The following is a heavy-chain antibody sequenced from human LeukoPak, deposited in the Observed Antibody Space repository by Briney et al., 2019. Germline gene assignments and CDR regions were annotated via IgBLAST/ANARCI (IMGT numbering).Heavy chain of an antibody. V-gene: IGHV3-23*01. CDR1: GFTFNNYA. Sequence: GGSLRLSCSASGFTFNNYALTWVRQAPGKGLKWVSTISGSGTATYYADSVKGRFTISRDNSKNTLYLQMNGLRAEDTAVYYCAKDRGSPTHYWGQGTLVTVSS. D-gene: IGHD1-26*01. CDR3: AKDRGSPTHY. J-gene: IGHJ4*02. CDR2: ISGSGTAT.